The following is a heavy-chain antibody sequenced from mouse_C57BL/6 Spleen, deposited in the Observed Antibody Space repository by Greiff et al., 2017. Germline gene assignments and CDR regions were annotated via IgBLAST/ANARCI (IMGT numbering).Heavy chain of an antibody. D-gene: IGHD2-5*01. V-gene: IGHV1-59*01. CDR2: IDPSDSYT. J-gene: IGHJ4*01. CDR1: GYTFTSYW. CDR3: ATNSKEYYAMDY. Sequence: VQLQQPGAELVRPGTSVKLSCKASGYTFTSYWMHWVKQRPGQGLEWIGVIDPSDSYTNYNQQFKGKATLTVDTSSSTAYMQLSSLTSEDSAVXYCATNSKEYYAMDYWGRGTSVTVSS.